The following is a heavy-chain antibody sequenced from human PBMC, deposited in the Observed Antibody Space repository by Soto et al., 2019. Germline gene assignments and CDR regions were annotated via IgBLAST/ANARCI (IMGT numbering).Heavy chain of an antibody. CDR1: AGSISNSY. Sequence: SGTLSLTCSVSAGSISNSYWSWIRQPPGKRLEWIGYFFYTGLTKYNPSLKSRVTMSVDTSKNQFSLKLTSVTAADTAVYYCAMSTSSSWYAHTGIYFDSWGQGTQVTVSS. D-gene: IGHD6-13*01. V-gene: IGHV4-59*08. J-gene: IGHJ4*02. CDR3: AMSTSSSWYAHTGIYFDS. CDR2: FFYTGLT.